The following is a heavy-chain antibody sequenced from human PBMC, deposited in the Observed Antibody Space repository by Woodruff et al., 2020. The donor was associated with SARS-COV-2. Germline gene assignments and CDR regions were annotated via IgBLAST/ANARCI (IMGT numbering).Heavy chain of an antibody. CDR3: AKDIVRWAFDI. Sequence: GGGVSTFYADSVKGRFTISRDNSKNTMYLQMNSLRAEDTAVYYCAKDIVRWAFDIWGQGTMVTVSS. V-gene: IGHV3-23*01. J-gene: IGHJ3*02. D-gene: IGHD3-16*02. CDR2: GGGVST.